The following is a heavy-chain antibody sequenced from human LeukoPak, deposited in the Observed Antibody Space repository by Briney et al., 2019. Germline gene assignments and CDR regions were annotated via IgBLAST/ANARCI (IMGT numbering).Heavy chain of an antibody. V-gene: IGHV4-4*02. CDR1: GGSISSSNW. D-gene: IGHD2-2*02. CDR3: AGSQHCSSTSCHMKDYYFDY. Sequence: SETLSLTSAVSGGSISSSNWWSWVRQPPGKGLEWIGEIYHSGSTNYNPSLKSRVTISVDKSKNQFSLKLSSVTAADTAVYYCAGSQHCSSTSCHMKDYYFDYWGRGTMLSLSS. CDR2: IYHSGST. J-gene: IGHJ4*02.